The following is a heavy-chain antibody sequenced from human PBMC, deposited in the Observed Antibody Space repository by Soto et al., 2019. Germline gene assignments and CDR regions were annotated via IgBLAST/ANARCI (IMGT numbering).Heavy chain of an antibody. V-gene: IGHV2-5*02. Sequence: QITLKESGPTLVKPTQTLTLTCTFSGFSLSTSGVGVGWIRQPPGKALEWLALIYCDDDKRYSPSLKSRLTITKDPSKNQVVLTMTNMDPVDTATYYCALIGRSSGRNDAFDIWGQGTMVTVSS. CDR3: ALIGRSSGRNDAFDI. CDR1: GFSLSTSGVG. J-gene: IGHJ3*02. D-gene: IGHD6-13*01. CDR2: IYCDDDK.